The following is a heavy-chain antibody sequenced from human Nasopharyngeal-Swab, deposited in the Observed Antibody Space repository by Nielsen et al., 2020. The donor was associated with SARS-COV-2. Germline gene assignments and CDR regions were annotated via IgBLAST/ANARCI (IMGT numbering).Heavy chain of an antibody. Sequence: ASVKVSCKASGYTFTSYYMHWVRQAPGQGLEWMGIINPSGGSTSYAQKLQGRVTMTTDTSTSTAYMELRSLRSDDTAVYYCARARWGGEYYDSSGYFDYWGQGTLVTVSS. CDR2: INPSGGST. D-gene: IGHD3-22*01. J-gene: IGHJ4*02. CDR1: GYTFTSYY. CDR3: ARARWGGEYYDSSGYFDY. V-gene: IGHV1-46*01.